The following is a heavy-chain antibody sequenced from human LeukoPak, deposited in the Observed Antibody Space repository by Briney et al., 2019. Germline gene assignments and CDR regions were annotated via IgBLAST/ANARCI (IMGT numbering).Heavy chain of an antibody. CDR1: GDSISSSAYY. J-gene: IGHJ4*02. D-gene: IGHD6-13*01. Sequence: SETLSLTCTVSGDSISSSAYYWGWIRQRPGKGLEWIGSIYYSGSTYYNPSLKSRVSISVDTSKNQFSLKLSSVTAADSAVYYCARGAAAGTSFDYWGQGTLVTVSS. CDR3: ARGAAAGTSFDY. CDR2: IYYSGST. V-gene: IGHV4-39*07.